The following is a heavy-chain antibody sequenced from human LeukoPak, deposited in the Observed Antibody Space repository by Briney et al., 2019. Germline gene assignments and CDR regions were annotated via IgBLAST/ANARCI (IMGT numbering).Heavy chain of an antibody. CDR3: AKETIYCSGGSCYHDAFDI. D-gene: IGHD2-15*01. CDR2: ISWNSVSI. V-gene: IGHV3-9*03. J-gene: IGHJ3*02. CDR1: GFTFDDYA. Sequence: GGSLRPSCAASGFTFDDYAMHWVRQAPGKGLEWVSGISWNSVSIDYADSVKGRFTISRDNAKNSLYLQMNSLRPEDMALYYCAKETIYCSGGSCYHDAFDIWGQGTMVTVSS.